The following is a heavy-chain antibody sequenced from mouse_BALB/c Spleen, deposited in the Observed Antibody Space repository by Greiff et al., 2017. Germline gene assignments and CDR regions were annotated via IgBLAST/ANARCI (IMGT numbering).Heavy chain of an antibody. CDR2: INPYNGGT. CDR3: ASAYYGNYYWFAY. J-gene: IGHJ3*01. Sequence: VQLKECGPELVKPGASMKISCKASGYSFTGYTMNWVKQSHGKNLEWIGLINPYNGGTSYNQKFKGKATLTVDKSSSTAYMELLSLTSEDSAVYYCASAYYGNYYWFAYWGQGTLVTVSA. V-gene: IGHV1-18*01. D-gene: IGHD2-10*01. CDR1: GYSFTGYT.